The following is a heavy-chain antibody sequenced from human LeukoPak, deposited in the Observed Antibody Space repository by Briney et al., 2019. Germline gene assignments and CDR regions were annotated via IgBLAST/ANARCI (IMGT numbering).Heavy chain of an antibody. Sequence: SVKVSCKASRDTFINNVISWLRQVPGQGLEWMGGIIPIFGSAAYAQKFQGRVTMTRDMATSTVYMELSSLRSEDTAVYYCARSVDTAMVLYYYYYMDVWGKGTTVTVSS. CDR1: RDTFINNV. CDR3: ARSVDTAMVLYYYYYMDV. D-gene: IGHD5-18*01. V-gene: IGHV1-69*05. CDR2: IIPIFGSA. J-gene: IGHJ6*03.